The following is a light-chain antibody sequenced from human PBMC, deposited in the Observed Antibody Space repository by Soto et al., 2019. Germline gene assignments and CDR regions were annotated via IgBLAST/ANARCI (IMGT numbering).Light chain of an antibody. CDR2: EAT. CDR1: SGVVGTYDL. Sequence: QSVLTQPASVSGSPGQSITISCTGTSGVVGTYDLVSWYQQHPGKVPRLIIYEATKRPSEVSHRFSGYKSGNKASLTISGVQAEDEADYYCCSYAGSGTYVLGTGTKVTGL. CDR3: CSYAGSGTYV. J-gene: IGLJ1*01. V-gene: IGLV2-23*01.